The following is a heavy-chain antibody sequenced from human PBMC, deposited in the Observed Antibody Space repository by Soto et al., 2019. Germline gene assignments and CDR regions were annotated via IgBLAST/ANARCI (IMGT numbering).Heavy chain of an antibody. J-gene: IGHJ4*02. CDR3: ARETASGTTNLDY. Sequence: GGSLRLSCAASGFTFSSYSMNWVRQAPGKGLEWVSSITSSSALLYYADSLKGRFTISRDNARNSLYLQMHSLRAEDTAVYYCARETASGTTNLDYWGQGTLVTVSS. V-gene: IGHV3-21*01. CDR2: ITSSSALL. CDR1: GFTFSSYS. D-gene: IGHD1-7*01.